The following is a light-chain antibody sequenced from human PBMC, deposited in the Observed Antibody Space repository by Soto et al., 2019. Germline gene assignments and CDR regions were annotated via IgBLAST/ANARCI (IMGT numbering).Light chain of an antibody. CDR1: QDITGY. CDR3: QQYNTLPFT. CDR2: DAS. Sequence: DIQMTQSPSSLSASVGDRVTITCQANQDITGYLHWYQHKPGVAPKVLIYDASELETGVPTRFSGSGSATYFSFTITSLQPEDVGTYYCQQYNTLPFTFGPGTKVEI. J-gene: IGKJ3*01. V-gene: IGKV1-33*01.